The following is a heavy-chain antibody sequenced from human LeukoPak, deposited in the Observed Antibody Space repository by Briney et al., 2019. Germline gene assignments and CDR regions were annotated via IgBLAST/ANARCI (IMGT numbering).Heavy chain of an antibody. J-gene: IGHJ5*02. Sequence: ASVKVSCKASGYTFTSYYMHWVRQAPGQGLEWMGIINPSGGSTSYAQKFQGRVTMTRDMSTSTVYMELSSLRSEDTAVYYRARDRGVVPAATHWFDPWGQGTLVTVSS. CDR3: ARDRGVVPAATHWFDP. V-gene: IGHV1-46*01. CDR2: INPSGGST. D-gene: IGHD2-2*01. CDR1: GYTFTSYY.